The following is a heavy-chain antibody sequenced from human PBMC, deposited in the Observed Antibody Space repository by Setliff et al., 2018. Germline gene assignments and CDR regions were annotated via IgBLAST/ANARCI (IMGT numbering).Heavy chain of an antibody. CDR1: GFTFTDYG. J-gene: IGHJ5*01. CDR3: ARLVRFCTQTACQKVAGDES. CDR2: INNYNFNT. V-gene: IGHV1-18*01. D-gene: IGHD2-8*01. Sequence: GASVKVSCKSSGFTFTDYGITWVRQVPGQGLEWMGWINNYNFNTQYAQKFQGRVTVTTDTSTTTAFMELRGLRPDDSAVYYCARLVRFCTQTACQKVAGDESWGQGTLVTVS.